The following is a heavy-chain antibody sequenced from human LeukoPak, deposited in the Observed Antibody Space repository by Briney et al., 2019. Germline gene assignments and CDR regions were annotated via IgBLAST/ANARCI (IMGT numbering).Heavy chain of an antibody. CDR1: GGSISTNSNFF. Sequence: SETLSLTCTVSGGSISTNSNFFWGGIRQPPGKGLDWIGIIYYSGTTYYNPSLKSRVTIFVDTSKNLFSLRLTSVTAADTAVYYCARHRRVTNWYVDFWGQGTLVTVSS. J-gene: IGHJ4*02. CDR3: ARHRRVTNWYVDF. V-gene: IGHV4-39*01. CDR2: IYYSGTT. D-gene: IGHD1-1*01.